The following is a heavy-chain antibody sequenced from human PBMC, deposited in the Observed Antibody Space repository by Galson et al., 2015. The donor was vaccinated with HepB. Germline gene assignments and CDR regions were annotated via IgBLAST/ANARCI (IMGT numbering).Heavy chain of an antibody. CDR3: ARVFLGYCSGGYCYSDWFDP. CDR1: GDSISSSSYW. Sequence: ETLSLTCTVSGDSISSSSYWWGWIRQPPGKGLEWIGSMYYSGTTHYNPSLRSRVTLFVDTSENQFSLKMTSVTAADTAVYYCARVFLGYCSGGYCYSDWFDPWGQGTLVTVSS. D-gene: IGHD2-15*01. CDR2: MYYSGTT. J-gene: IGHJ5*02. V-gene: IGHV4-39*01.